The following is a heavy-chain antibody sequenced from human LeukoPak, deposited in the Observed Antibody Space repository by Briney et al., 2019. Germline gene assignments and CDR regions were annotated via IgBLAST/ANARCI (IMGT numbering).Heavy chain of an antibody. CDR1: GFTFSTYC. J-gene: IGHJ6*02. D-gene: IGHD2-2*02. Sequence: GGSLRLSCAASGFTFSTYCMHWVRQAPGKGLEWVAVISYDGSNKYYADSVKGRFTISRDNSKNTLYLQMNSLRAEDTAVYYCARDRIYCSSTSCYTPDYYYYGMDVWGQGTTVTVSS. CDR2: ISYDGSNK. V-gene: IGHV3-30*03. CDR3: ARDRIYCSSTSCYTPDYYYYGMDV.